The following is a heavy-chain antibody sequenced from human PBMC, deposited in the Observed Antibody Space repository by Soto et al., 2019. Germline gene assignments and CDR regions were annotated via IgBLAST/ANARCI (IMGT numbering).Heavy chain of an antibody. Sequence: GGSLRLSCAASGFTFSSYAMSWVRQAPGKGLEWVSAISGSGGSTYYADSVKGRFTISRDNSKNTLYLKMNSLRAEDTAVYYCAKAKRGFGEPYGFDYWGQGTLVTVSS. CDR1: GFTFSSYA. CDR3: AKAKRGFGEPYGFDY. D-gene: IGHD3-10*01. V-gene: IGHV3-23*01. CDR2: ISGSGGST. J-gene: IGHJ4*02.